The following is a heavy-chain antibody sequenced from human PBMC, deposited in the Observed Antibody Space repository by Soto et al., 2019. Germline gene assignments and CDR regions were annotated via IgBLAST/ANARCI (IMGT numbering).Heavy chain of an antibody. V-gene: IGHV4-4*02. J-gene: IGHJ5*02. CDR3: ARSAEVELWFGELLSPEYNWFDP. CDR2: IYHSGST. Sequence: ATLSLTCAVSGGSISSSNWWSWVRQPPGKGLEWIGEIYHSGSTNYNPSLKSRVTISVDKSKNQFSLKLSSVTAADTAVYYCARSAEVELWFGELLSPEYNWFDPWGQGTLVTVSS. D-gene: IGHD3-10*01. CDR1: GGSISSSNW.